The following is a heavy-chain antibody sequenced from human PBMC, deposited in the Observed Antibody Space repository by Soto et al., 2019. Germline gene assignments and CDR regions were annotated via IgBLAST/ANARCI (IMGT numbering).Heavy chain of an antibody. CDR3: AKLGPIVVVPATIDYYYYGMDV. CDR2: IWYDGSKK. Sequence: QVQLVESGGGVVQPGRSLRLSCAASGFTFSSYGMHWVRQAPGKGLEWVAVIWYDGSKKYYADSVKGRFTISRDNPKNTLYLQMNGLRAEDTAVYYCAKLGPIVVVPATIDYYYYGMDVWGQGTTVIVSS. V-gene: IGHV3-33*06. D-gene: IGHD2-2*01. J-gene: IGHJ6*02. CDR1: GFTFSSYG.